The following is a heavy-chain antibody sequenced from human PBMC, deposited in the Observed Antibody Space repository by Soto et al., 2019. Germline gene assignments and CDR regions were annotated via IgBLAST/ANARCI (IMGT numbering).Heavy chain of an antibody. CDR1: GGSISSYY. D-gene: IGHD3-10*01. J-gene: IGHJ4*02. CDR3: ASITDYYGFLYFDY. V-gene: IGHV4-59*01. Sequence: LSLTCTVPGGSISSYYWSWIRQPPGKGLEWIGYIYYSGSTNYNPSLKSRVTISVDTSKNQFSLKLSSVTAADTAVYYCASITDYYGFLYFDYWGQGTLVTVYS. CDR2: IYYSGST.